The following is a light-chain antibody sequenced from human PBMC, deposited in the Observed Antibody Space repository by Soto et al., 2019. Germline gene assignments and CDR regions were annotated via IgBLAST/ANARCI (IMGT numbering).Light chain of an antibody. CDR1: QTISSW. Sequence: DIQMTQSPSTLSGSVGDRVTITCRASQTISSWLAWYQQKPGKAPKLLIYKASTLKSGVPSRFSGSGSGTEFTLTISSLQPDDFATXXXXXXXXXXITFGQGTRLEIK. V-gene: IGKV1-5*03. CDR2: KAS. J-gene: IGKJ5*01. CDR3: XXXXXXXIT.